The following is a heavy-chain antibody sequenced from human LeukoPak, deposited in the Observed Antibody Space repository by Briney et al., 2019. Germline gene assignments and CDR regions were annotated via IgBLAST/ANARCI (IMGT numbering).Heavy chain of an antibody. CDR1: GFTFDDYA. D-gene: IGHD3-10*01. CDR3: AKDVSPGGYFDY. CDR2: ISGDGGST. Sequence: GGSLRLSCAASGFTFDDYAMRWVRQAPGKGLEWVSLISGDGGSTYYADSVKGRFTISRDNSKNSLYLQMNSLRTEDTALYYCAKDVSPGGYFDYWGQGTLVTVSS. J-gene: IGHJ4*02. V-gene: IGHV3-43*02.